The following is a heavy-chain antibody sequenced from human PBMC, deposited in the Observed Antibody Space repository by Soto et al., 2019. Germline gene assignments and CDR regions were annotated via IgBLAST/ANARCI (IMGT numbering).Heavy chain of an antibody. Sequence: QVQLQESGPGLVKPSQTLSLTCTVSGGSISSGDYYWSWMRQHTGKVLEWIGYIYYSGSTYYNPSLKSRGTISVDTSKNQFSLKLSSVTAADTAVYYCARWWSGSRQGFDPWGQGTLVNVSS. J-gene: IGHJ5*02. D-gene: IGHD3-3*01. V-gene: IGHV4-31*03. CDR1: GGSISSGDYY. CDR3: ARWWSGSRQGFDP. CDR2: IYYSGST.